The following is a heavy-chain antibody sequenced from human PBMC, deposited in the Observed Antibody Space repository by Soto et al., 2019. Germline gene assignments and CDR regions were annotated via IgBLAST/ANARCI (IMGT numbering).Heavy chain of an antibody. CDR2: TIPIIGTT. V-gene: IGHV1-69*01. Sequence: QVQLVQSGAEVKKPGSSVKVSCKASGATLSTHGISWVRQAPGQGLEWMGGTIPIIGTTDYAEKFQGRVKMTGDESPTTPYRKLTSVRPENTAVFYCATGNSSDTGDYWGQRTLVTVSS. CDR3: ATGNSSDTGDY. D-gene: IGHD5-18*01. CDR1: GATLSTHG. J-gene: IGHJ4*02.